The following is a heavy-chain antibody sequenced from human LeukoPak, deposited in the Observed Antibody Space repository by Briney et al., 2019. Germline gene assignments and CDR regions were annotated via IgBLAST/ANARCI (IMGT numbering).Heavy chain of an antibody. Sequence: GGSLRLSCAASGFTFYDNAMHWVRQAPGKGLEWVSGISWNGNSVVYADSVRGRFTISRDNAKNSLYLQMNSLRTEDTALYYCAKDIYREWWLHGWFDPWGQGTLVTVSS. CDR1: GFTFYDNA. J-gene: IGHJ5*02. CDR2: ISWNGNSV. V-gene: IGHV3-9*01. D-gene: IGHD2-15*01. CDR3: AKDIYREWWLHGWFDP.